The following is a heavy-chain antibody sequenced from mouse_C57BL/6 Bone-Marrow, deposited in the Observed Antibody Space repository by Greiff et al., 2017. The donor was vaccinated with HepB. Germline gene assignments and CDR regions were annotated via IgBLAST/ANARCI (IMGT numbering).Heavy chain of an antibody. V-gene: IGHV3-6*01. D-gene: IGHD1-1*01. Sequence: EVKLVESGPGLVKPSQSLSLTCSVTGYSITSGYYWNWIRQFPGNKLEWMGYISYDGSNNYNPSLKNRISITRDTSKNQFFLKLNSVTTEDTATYYCARESLYYYGTPWFAYWGQGTLVTVSA. CDR1: GYSITSGYY. CDR3: ARESLYYYGTPWFAY. J-gene: IGHJ3*01. CDR2: ISYDGSN.